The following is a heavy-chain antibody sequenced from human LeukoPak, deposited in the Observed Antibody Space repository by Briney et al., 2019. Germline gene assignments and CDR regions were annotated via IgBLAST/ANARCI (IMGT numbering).Heavy chain of an antibody. CDR2: ISWNSGSI. Sequence: GRSLRLSCAASGFTFDDYAMHWVRQAPGKCLEWVSGISWNSGSIGYADSVKGRFTISRDNAKNSLYLQMNSLRGEDMALYYCAKYIGGSFLASAFDMWGEGTMVTVSS. CDR1: GFTFDDYA. V-gene: IGHV3-9*03. CDR3: AKYIGGSFLASAFDM. J-gene: IGHJ3*02. D-gene: IGHD1-26*01.